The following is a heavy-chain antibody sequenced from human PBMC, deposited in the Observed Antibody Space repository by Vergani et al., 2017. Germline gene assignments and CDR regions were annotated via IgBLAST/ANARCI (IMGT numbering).Heavy chain of an antibody. CDR3: AKGTTGHDAFDI. CDR2: ISWNSGSI. CDR1: GFTFSSYS. D-gene: IGHD1-14*01. V-gene: IGHV3-9*01. J-gene: IGHJ3*02. Sequence: EVQLVESGGGLVQPGGSLRLSCAASGFTFSSYSMNWVRQAPGKGLEWVSGISWNSGSIGYADSVKGRFTISRDNAKNSLYLQMNSLRAEDTALYYCAKGTTGHDAFDIWGQGTMVTVSS.